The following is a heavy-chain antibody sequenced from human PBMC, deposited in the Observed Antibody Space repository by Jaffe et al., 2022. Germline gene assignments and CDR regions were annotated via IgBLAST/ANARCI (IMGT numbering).Heavy chain of an antibody. V-gene: IGHV3-43D*04. J-gene: IGHJ4*02. Sequence: EVQLVESGGVVVQPGGSLRLSCAASGFTFDDYAMHWVRQAPGKGLEWVSLISWDGGSTYYADSVKGRFTISRDNSKNSLYLQMNSLRAEDTALYYCAKDFGWGETDYYGSGTVDYWGQGTLVTVSS. CDR2: ISWDGGST. CDR3: AKDFGWGETDYYGSGTVDY. CDR1: GFTFDDYA. D-gene: IGHD3-10*01.